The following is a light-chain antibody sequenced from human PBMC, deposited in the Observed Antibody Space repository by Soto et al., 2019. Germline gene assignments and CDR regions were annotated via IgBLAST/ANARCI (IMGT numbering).Light chain of an antibody. CDR2: DAS. V-gene: IGKV3-11*01. CDR3: QQRSNCPPFT. J-gene: IGKJ5*01. Sequence: EMVLTQSPATLSLSPGERATLSCRASQSVSSYLAWYQQKPGQAPRLLIYDASNRATGIPARFSGSGSGTDFTLTISSLEPADFAVYYCQQRSNCPPFTFGQGTRLEIK. CDR1: QSVSSY.